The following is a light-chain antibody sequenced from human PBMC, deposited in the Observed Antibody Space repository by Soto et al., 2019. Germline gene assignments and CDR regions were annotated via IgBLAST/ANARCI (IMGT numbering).Light chain of an antibody. V-gene: IGKV1-9*01. CDR3: QQLNSYWYT. CDR1: QGISSY. Sequence: DIQLTQSPSFLSASVGDRVTITCRASQGISSYLAWYQQKPGKAPKLLINGASTLQSGVPSRFSGSESGTEFTLTINSLQPEDIGTYYCQQLNSYWYTFGQGTKLEI. CDR2: GAS. J-gene: IGKJ2*01.